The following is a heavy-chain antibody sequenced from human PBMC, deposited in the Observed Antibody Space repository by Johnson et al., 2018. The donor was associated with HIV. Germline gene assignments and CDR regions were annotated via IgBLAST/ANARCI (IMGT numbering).Heavy chain of an antibody. J-gene: IGHJ3*02. Sequence: DVQVVESGGGLVKPGGSLRLSCAASGFTFSSYWMHWVRQVPGKGLVWVSRINSDGSSTSYADSVKGRFTISRDNAKNTLYLQMNSLRVEDTALYHCVRVGKYCGGDCYSGVDVFDIWGQVTMVTVSS. CDR2: INSDGSST. D-gene: IGHD2-21*02. CDR3: VRVGKYCGGDCYSGVDVFDI. CDR1: GFTFSSYW. V-gene: IGHV3-74*02.